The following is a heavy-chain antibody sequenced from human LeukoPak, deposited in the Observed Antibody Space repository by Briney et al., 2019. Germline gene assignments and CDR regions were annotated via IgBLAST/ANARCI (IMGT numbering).Heavy chain of an antibody. Sequence: SSETLSLXCTVSGGSISSSSYYWGWIRQPPGKGLEWIGSIYYSGSTYYNPSLKSRVTISVDTSKNQFSLKLSSVTAADTAIYYCARLLSIADAFDIWGQGTMVTVPS. CDR3: ARLLSIADAFDI. CDR2: IYYSGST. D-gene: IGHD2/OR15-2a*01. J-gene: IGHJ3*02. CDR1: GGSISSSSYY. V-gene: IGHV4-39*01.